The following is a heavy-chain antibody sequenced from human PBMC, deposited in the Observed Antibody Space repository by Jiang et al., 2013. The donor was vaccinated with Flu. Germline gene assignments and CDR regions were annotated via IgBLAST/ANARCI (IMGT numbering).Heavy chain of an antibody. CDR3: ARHDEVAAGLGYYYGMDV. V-gene: IGHV5-51*01. D-gene: IGHD6-13*01. CDR2: IYPGDSDT. Sequence: QLVESGAEVKKPGESLKISCKGSGYSFTSYWIGWVRQMPGKGLEWMGIIYPGDSDTRYSPSFQGQVTISADKSISTAYLQWSSLKASDTAMYYCARHDEVAAGLGYYYGMDVWGQGTTVTVSS. J-gene: IGHJ6*02. CDR1: GYSFTSYW.